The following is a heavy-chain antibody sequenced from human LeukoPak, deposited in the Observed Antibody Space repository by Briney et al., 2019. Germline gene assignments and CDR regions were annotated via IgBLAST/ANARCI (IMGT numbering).Heavy chain of an antibody. D-gene: IGHD2-8*02. Sequence: GGSLRLSCAASGFTFSSYWVSWVRQAPGKGLEWVANIKQDGSEKYYVDSVKGRFTISRDNAKDTLYLQMSSLRAEDTAVYYCARVLTGSWDWFDPWGQGTLVTVSS. J-gene: IGHJ5*02. V-gene: IGHV3-7*01. CDR3: ARVLTGSWDWFDP. CDR2: IKQDGSEK. CDR1: GFTFSSYW.